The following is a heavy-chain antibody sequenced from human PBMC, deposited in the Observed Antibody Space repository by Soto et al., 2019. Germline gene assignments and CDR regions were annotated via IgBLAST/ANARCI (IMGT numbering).Heavy chain of an antibody. V-gene: IGHV4-59*02. CDR3: AKVASTVTPGGYYMDV. J-gene: IGHJ6*03. CDR1: GDSVTSHY. D-gene: IGHD4-4*01. CDR2: MHYTGFS. Sequence: SENLSLTCSFSGDSVTSHYLTWFRQSPEKGLEWIGYMHYTGFSHSNPSLKSRLTISVDRSKNQFTLQLTSVTVEDTAVYYCAKVASTVTPGGYYMDVWGKGTTVTVSS.